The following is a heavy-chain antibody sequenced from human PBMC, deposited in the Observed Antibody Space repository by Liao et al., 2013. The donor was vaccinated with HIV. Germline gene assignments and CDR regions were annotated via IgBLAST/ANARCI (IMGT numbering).Heavy chain of an antibody. J-gene: IGHJ2*01. V-gene: IGHV4-4*07. CDR2: VSNSGRS. D-gene: IGHD6-13*01. CDR3: ARGGDLWEAAAGTLDWYFDL. Sequence: QVQLQELGPGLVKPSETLSLTCGVSLGSISSDYWNWLRQPAGKGLEWIGRVSNSGRSSYNPSLRSRVSMSLDTSKNQVSLHMNSMTAADTAVYYCARGGDLWEAAAGTLDWYFDLWGRGTLVTVSS. CDR1: LGSISSDY.